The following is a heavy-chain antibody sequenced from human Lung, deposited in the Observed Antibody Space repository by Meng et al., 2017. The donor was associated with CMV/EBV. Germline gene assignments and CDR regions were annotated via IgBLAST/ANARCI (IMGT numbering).Heavy chain of an antibody. J-gene: IGHJ6*02. CDR2: IYPGDSDT. CDR3: ARLSDYDFWSGYYPYYYGMDV. Sequence: EXXKISXKGSGYSFTSYWIGWVRQMPGKGLEWMGIIYPGDSDTRYSPSFQGQVTISADKSISTAYLQWSSLKASDTAMYYCARLSDYDFWSGYYPYYYGMDVXGQGXTVTVSS. CDR1: GYSFTSYW. D-gene: IGHD3-3*01. V-gene: IGHV5-51*01.